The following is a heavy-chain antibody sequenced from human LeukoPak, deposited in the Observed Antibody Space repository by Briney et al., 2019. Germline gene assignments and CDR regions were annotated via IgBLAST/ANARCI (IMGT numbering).Heavy chain of an antibody. V-gene: IGHV3-15*01. J-gene: IGHJ4*02. CDR1: GFTFTTAW. CDR3: ARGDRGWIQLWLRY. D-gene: IGHD5-18*01. CDR2: IKETTYGGTT. Sequence: GGSLRLSCLGSGFTFTTAWMSWVRQAPGKGLEWVGRIKETTYGGTTYYAAPVRGRFTISRDDSKNTLYLQMDSLGAEDTAVYYCARGDRGWIQLWLRYWGQGTLVTVSS.